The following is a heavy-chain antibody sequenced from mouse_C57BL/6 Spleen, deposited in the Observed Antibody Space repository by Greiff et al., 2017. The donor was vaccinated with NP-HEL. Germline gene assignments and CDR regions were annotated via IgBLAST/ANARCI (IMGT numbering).Heavy chain of an antibody. V-gene: IGHV1-54*01. CDR1: GYAFTNYL. D-gene: IGHD2-5*01. CDR3: ARHYYSNPYYAMDY. CDR2: INPGSGGT. Sequence: VKFVESGAELVRPGTSVKVSCKASGYAFTNYLIEWVKQRPGQGLEWIGVINPGSGGTNYNEKFKGKATLTADKSSSTAYMQLSSLTSEDSAVYCCARHYYSNPYYAMDYWGQGTSVTVSS. J-gene: IGHJ4*01.